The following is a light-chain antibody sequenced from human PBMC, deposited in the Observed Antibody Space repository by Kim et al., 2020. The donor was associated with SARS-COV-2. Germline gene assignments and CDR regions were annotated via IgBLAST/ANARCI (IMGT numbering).Light chain of an antibody. J-gene: IGKJ1*01. Sequence: STGERATLSCRASQTINNRLVWYQQKPGQAPRLRIYDATTRATGIPARFIGSGSETDFTLTISSLQSEDFAVYYCQQSNDWPPLTFGQGTKVDIK. CDR1: QTINNR. V-gene: IGKV3-15*01. CDR2: DAT. CDR3: QQSNDWPPLT.